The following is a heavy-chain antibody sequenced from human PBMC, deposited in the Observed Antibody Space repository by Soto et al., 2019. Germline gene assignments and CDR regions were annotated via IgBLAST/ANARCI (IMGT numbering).Heavy chain of an antibody. CDR1: GFTFSSYG. V-gene: IGHV3-30*18. CDR3: AKPPGGWYPPFDY. J-gene: IGHJ4*02. D-gene: IGHD6-19*01. Sequence: QVQLVESVGGVVQPGRSLRLSCAASGFTFSSYGMHWVRQAPGKGLEWVAVISYDGSNKYYADSVKGRFTISRDNSKNTLYLQMNSLRAEDTAVYYCAKPPGGWYPPFDYWGQGTLVTVSS. CDR2: ISYDGSNK.